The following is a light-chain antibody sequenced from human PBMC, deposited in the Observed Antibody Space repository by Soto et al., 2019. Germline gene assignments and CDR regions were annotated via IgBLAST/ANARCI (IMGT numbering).Light chain of an antibody. Sequence: DIQMTQSPSSLSASIGDRVIITCRTSQSVSTFLNWYRHKPGEAPRLLIYTASTLHGGVPSRFSGSGSGTDFTLTITSLQAEDVAVYFCQHYYSTPQTFGQGTKVEIK. V-gene: IGKV1-39*01. CDR1: QSVSTF. J-gene: IGKJ1*01. CDR3: QHYYSTPQT. CDR2: TAS.